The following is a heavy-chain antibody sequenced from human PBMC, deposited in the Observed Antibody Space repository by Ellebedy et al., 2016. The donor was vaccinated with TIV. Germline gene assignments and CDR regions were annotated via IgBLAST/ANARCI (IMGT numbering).Heavy chain of an antibody. Sequence: ASVKVSCKASGYTFTSYGISWVRQAPGQGLEWMGWISAYNGNTNYAQKLQGRVTMTTDTSTSTAYMELRSLRSDDTAVYYCARDPPRDYYYGMDVWGQGTTVTVSS. V-gene: IGHV1-18*04. CDR1: GYTFTSYG. CDR3: ARDPPRDYYYGMDV. J-gene: IGHJ6*02. CDR2: ISAYNGNT.